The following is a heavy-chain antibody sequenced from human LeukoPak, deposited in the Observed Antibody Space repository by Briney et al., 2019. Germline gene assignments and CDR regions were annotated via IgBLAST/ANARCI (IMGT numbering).Heavy chain of an antibody. Sequence: GGSLRLSCAASGFTFSSYWMSWVRQAPGKGREWVANIKQDGSEKYYVDSVKGRFTISRDNAKTSLYLQMNSLRAEDTAVYYCAREAPSRYYDFWSGYLAYWGQGTLVTVSS. CDR1: GFTFSSYW. CDR2: IKQDGSEK. D-gene: IGHD3-3*01. J-gene: IGHJ4*02. CDR3: AREAPSRYYDFWSGYLAY. V-gene: IGHV3-7*01.